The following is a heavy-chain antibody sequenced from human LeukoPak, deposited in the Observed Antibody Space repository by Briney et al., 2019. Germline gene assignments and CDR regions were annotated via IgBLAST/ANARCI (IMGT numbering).Heavy chain of an antibody. CDR3: AKVGGATTFDY. CDR1: GFTFSTHA. V-gene: IGHV3-30-3*01. D-gene: IGHD1-26*01. CDR2: ISYDGSIK. J-gene: IGHJ4*02. Sequence: GGSLRLSCAASGFTFSTHAMNWVRQAPGKGLEWVAMISYDGSIKKYADSVKGRFTISRDNSTNTLFLQMNSLRPEDTAVYYCAKVGGATTFDYWGQGTLVTVSS.